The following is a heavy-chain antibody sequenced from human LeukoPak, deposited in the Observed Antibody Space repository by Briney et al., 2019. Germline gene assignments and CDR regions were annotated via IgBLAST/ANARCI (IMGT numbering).Heavy chain of an antibody. Sequence: GGSLRLSCAASGFTFSSYEMNWVRQAPGKGLEWVSYISSSGSTIYYADSVKGRFTISRDNPKSTLYLQMNSLRAEDTAVYYCAKMGDRFGLWGHKTKYYMDVWGKGTTVTVSS. CDR3: AKMGDRFGLWGHKTKYYMDV. CDR1: GFTFSSYE. V-gene: IGHV3-48*03. J-gene: IGHJ6*03. CDR2: ISSSGSTI. D-gene: IGHD3-16*01.